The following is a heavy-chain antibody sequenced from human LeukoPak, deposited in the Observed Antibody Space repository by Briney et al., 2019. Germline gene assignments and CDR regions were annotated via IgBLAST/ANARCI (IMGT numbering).Heavy chain of an antibody. V-gene: IGHV4-4*02. CDR1: GGSISNTNW. J-gene: IGHJ4*02. CDR2: ISLTGLT. CDR3: SRENGAFSPFGY. Sequence: SETLSLTCGVSGGSISNTNWWSWVRRPPGQGLEWIGEISLTGLTHYNPSLESRVTVSLDKSKNQLSLNLTSVTAADTAVYYCSRENGAFSPFGYWGQGTLVTVLS. D-gene: IGHD2-8*01.